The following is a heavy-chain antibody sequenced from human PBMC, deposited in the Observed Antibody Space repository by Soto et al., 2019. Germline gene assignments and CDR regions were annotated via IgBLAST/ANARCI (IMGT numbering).Heavy chain of an antibody. Sequence: QVQLVESGGGLVKPGGSLRLSCAASGFTFSDYYISWFGQAPGKGREWVSYISSSSSYTNYADSVKGRFTISRDNAKNSLYLQMNSLRAEDTAVYYCARDLDSSGYYLLAYWGQGTLVTVSS. J-gene: IGHJ4*02. D-gene: IGHD3-22*01. V-gene: IGHV3-11*06. CDR2: ISSSSSYT. CDR3: ARDLDSSGYYLLAY. CDR1: GFTFSDYY.